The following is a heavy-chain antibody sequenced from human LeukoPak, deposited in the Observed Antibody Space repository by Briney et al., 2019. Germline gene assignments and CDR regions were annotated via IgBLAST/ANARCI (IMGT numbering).Heavy chain of an antibody. V-gene: IGHV3-48*01. CDR1: GFTFSSYS. CDR2: ISSSSSTI. Sequence: SGGSVRLSCAASGFTFSSYSMNWVRQAPGKGLEWVSYISSSSSTIYYADSVKGRFTISRDNAKNSLYLQMNSLRAEDTAVYYCARDSSGSPDYWGQGTLVTVSS. J-gene: IGHJ4*02. CDR3: ARDSSGSPDY. D-gene: IGHD1-26*01.